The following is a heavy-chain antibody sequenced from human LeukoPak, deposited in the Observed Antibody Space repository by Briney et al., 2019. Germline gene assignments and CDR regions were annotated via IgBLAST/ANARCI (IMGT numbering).Heavy chain of an antibody. CDR1: GYTFTSYD. CDR2: MNANSGNT. J-gene: IGHJ4*02. CDR3: ARGISSGGY. D-gene: IGHD2-15*01. V-gene: IGHV1-8*01. Sequence: ASLKVSCKPSGYTFTSYDITWVRQATGQGLEWIGTMNANSGNTGYAKNCQGRDTMTRNTSISTAYMELSSLRSEDTAVYYCARGISSGGYWGQGTLVTVSS.